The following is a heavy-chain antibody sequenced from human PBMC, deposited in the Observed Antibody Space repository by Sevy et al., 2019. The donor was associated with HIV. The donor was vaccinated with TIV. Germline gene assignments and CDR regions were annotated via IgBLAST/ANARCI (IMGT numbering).Heavy chain of an antibody. CDR3: AKDRGWKTFDY. V-gene: IGHV3-7*04. CDR2: ISPEGSRI. J-gene: IGHJ4*02. Sequence: GGSLRLSCAASGFGFSGTWMNWVRQAPGKGVEWVAIISPEGSRIDYAGSVKGRLIISRDNANRSVSLQMNSLRVEDMGVYYCAKDRGWKTFDYWGQGALVTVSS. D-gene: IGHD3-10*01. CDR1: GFGFSGTW.